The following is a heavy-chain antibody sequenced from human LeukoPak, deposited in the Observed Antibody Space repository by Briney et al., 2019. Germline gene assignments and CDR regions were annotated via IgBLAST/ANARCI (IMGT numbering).Heavy chain of an antibody. J-gene: IGHJ2*01. CDR2: IYSGGST. Sequence: PGESLRLSCAASGFTVSSSYMNWVRQAPGKGLEWVSVIYSGGSTYYADSVKGRFTISRDNSKNTLYLQMNSLRAEDTAVYYCAKDCTVTTDWYFDLWGRGTLVTVSS. CDR1: GFTVSSSY. V-gene: IGHV3-66*01. D-gene: IGHD4-17*01. CDR3: AKDCTVTTDWYFDL.